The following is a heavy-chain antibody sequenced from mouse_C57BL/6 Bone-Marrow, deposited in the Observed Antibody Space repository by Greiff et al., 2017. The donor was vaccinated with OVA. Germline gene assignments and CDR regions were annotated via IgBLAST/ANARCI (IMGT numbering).Heavy chain of an antibody. CDR2: FNPYNGGT. CDR3: ASQRFFAY. V-gene: IGHV1-19*01. J-gene: IGHJ3*01. Sequence: VQLQQSGPVLVKPGASVRMSCKASGYTFTAYYITWLKQSHGRSLSWIGVFNPYNGGTSSNRKFKGKATLSVDKSSSTAYMELNSLTSEDSAVYYCASQRFFAYWGQGTLVTVSA. CDR1: GYTFTAYY.